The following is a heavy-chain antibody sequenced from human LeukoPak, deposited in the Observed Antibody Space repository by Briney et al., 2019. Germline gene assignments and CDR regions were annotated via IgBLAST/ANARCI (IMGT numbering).Heavy chain of an antibody. CDR1: GGSISSSSYY. V-gene: IGHV4-39*01. D-gene: IGHD2-21*02. J-gene: IGHJ4*02. Sequence: KPSETLSLTCTVSGGSISSSSYYWGWIRQPPGKGLEWIGRIYYSGSTYYNPSLKSRVTISVDTSKNQFSLKLSSVTAADTAVYYCARRVAYCGGDCYHFDYWGQGTLVTVSS. CDR3: ARRVAYCGGDCYHFDY. CDR2: IYYSGST.